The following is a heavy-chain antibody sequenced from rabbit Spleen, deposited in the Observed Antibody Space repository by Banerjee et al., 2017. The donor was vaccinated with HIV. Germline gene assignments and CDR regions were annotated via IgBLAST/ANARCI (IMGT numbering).Heavy chain of an antibody. CDR1: GVSFSFSSY. CDR2: IYAGSSNNA. J-gene: IGHJ6*01. Sequence: QSLEESGGDLVKPGASLTLTCTASGVSFSFSSYMCWVRQAPGKGLEWIACIYAGSSNNAYSATWAKGRFTISKTSSTTVTLQMTSLTAADTATYFCARDSGSSFSSYGMDLWGPGTLVTVS. D-gene: IGHD8-1*01. CDR3: ARDSGSSFSSYGMDL. V-gene: IGHV1S40*01.